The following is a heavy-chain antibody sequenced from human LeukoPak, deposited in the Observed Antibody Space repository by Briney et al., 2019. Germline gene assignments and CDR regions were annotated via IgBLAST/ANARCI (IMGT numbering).Heavy chain of an antibody. CDR3: AKDTSIGRYCTNGVCSPFDY. Sequence: GGSLRLSCAASGFILRNYAMHWVRQAPGKGLEWVAVISFHGSDTYYADSVKGRFTISRDNSRSTLYLQMNSLRAEDTALYYCAKDTSIGRYCTNGVCSPFDYWGQGTLVTVSS. CDR1: GFILRNYA. CDR2: ISFHGSDT. D-gene: IGHD2-8*01. J-gene: IGHJ4*02. V-gene: IGHV3-30*04.